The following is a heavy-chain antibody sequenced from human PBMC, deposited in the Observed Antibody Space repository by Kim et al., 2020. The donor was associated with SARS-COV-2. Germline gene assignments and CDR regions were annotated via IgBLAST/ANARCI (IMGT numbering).Heavy chain of an antibody. CDR3: ARDRAAAGSHYDS. Sequence: GGSLRLSCAASGFSFRSYAMHWVRQAPGKGLEWVSLIRSDASKIYYADSVKGRFTISRDNSKDTLYLQMNSLREGDTAVYYCARDRAAAGSHYDSWGQGTRVTVSS. V-gene: IGHV3-30*04. D-gene: IGHD3-10*01. J-gene: IGHJ5*01. CDR2: IRSDASKI. CDR1: GFSFRSYA.